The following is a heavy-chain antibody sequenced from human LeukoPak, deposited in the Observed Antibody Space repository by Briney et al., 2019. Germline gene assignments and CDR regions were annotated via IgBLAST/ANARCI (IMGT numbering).Heavy chain of an antibody. CDR2: INPSGGST. D-gene: IGHD6-13*01. CDR3: VRVGYGSSFDH. V-gene: IGHV1-46*01. Sequence: GASVKVSCKASGYTLTSYYMHWVRQAPGQGLEWMGIINPSGGSTSYAQNFQGRVTMTRDTSTSTAYMELSSLRSEDTAVYYCVRVGYGSSFDHWGQGTLVTVSS. J-gene: IGHJ4*02. CDR1: GYTLTSYY.